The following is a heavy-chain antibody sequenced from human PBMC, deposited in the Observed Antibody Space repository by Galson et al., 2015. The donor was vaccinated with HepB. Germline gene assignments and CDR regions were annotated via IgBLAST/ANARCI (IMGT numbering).Heavy chain of an antibody. V-gene: IGHV3-21*01. CDR1: GFTFSSYS. Sequence: SLRLSCAASGFTFSSYSMNWVRQAPGKGLEWVSSISSSSSYIYYADSVKGRFTISRDNAKNSLYLQMNSLRAEDTAVYYCARPRVGATTGVFDYWGQGTLVTVSS. J-gene: IGHJ4*02. CDR2: ISSSSSYI. D-gene: IGHD1-26*01. CDR3: ARPRVGATTGVFDY.